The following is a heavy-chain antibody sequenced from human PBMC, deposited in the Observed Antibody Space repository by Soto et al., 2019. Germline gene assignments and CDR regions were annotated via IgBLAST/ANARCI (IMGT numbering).Heavy chain of an antibody. CDR1: GYTFTIYG. J-gene: IGHJ4*02. V-gene: IGHV1-18*04. CDR3: ARVDYYDSSGYYGY. Sequence: QVQLVQSGAEVKRPGASVKVSCKASGYTFTIYGISWVRQAPGQGLEWMGWISGYNGNTDYAQNPQDRVTLTTDASTSSVYMELRSLRSDDTDVYYCARVDYYDSSGYYGYWGQGTLITVSS. D-gene: IGHD3-22*01. CDR2: ISGYNGNT.